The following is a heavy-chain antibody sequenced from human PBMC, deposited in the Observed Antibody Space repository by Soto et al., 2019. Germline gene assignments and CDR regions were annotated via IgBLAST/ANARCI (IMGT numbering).Heavy chain of an antibody. CDR1: GGSFSGYY. CDR3: AIFGYCSSTSCRPGDY. CDR2: INHSGST. V-gene: IGHV4-34*01. D-gene: IGHD2-2*03. J-gene: IGHJ4*02. Sequence: SETLSVTCAVYGGSFSGYYWSGILQPPGKGLEWIGEINHSGSTNYNPSLKSRVTISVDTSKKQFSLKLSSVTAADPAVYYCAIFGYCSSTSCRPGDYWGQGTLVTVSS.